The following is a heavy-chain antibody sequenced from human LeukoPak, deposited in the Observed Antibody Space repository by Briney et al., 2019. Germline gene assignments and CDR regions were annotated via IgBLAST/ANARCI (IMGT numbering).Heavy chain of an antibody. J-gene: IGHJ4*02. CDR3: ARGASYGDFDY. CDR1: GFTFSSYW. Sequence: GGSLRLSCAASGFTFSSYWMHWVRQAPGKGPVWVSRITSDGSSTSYADSVKGRFTISRDNAKNTVYLQMNSLRAEDTAVYYCARGASYGDFDYWGQGTLVTVSS. V-gene: IGHV3-74*01. CDR2: ITSDGSST. D-gene: IGHD4-17*01.